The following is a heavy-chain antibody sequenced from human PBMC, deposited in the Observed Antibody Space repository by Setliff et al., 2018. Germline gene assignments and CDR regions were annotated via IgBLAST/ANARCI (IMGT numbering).Heavy chain of an antibody. J-gene: IGHJ4*02. Sequence: SETLSLTCTVYGASFSDYYWGWIRQPPGKGLEWIAEINHSGSTNYNPSLKSRATISIDKSKNHFSLTVTSVTAADAAMYFCARDPGFRSGTWSLDVWGQGILVTVSS. CDR3: ARDPGFRSGTWSLDV. V-gene: IGHV4-34*01. D-gene: IGHD3-16*02. CDR1: GASFSDYY. CDR2: INHSGST.